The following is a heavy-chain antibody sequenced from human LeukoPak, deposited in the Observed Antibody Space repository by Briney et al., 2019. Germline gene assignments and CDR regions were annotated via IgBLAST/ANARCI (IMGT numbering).Heavy chain of an antibody. D-gene: IGHD3-3*01. Sequence: ASVKVSCKASGGTFSSYAISWVRQAPGQGLEWMGGIIPIFGTANYAQKFQGRVTITTDESTSTAYMELSSLRSEDTAVYCCASLWSGYLDYWGQGTLVTVSS. J-gene: IGHJ4*02. CDR1: GGTFSSYA. CDR2: IIPIFGTA. V-gene: IGHV1-69*05. CDR3: ASLWSGYLDY.